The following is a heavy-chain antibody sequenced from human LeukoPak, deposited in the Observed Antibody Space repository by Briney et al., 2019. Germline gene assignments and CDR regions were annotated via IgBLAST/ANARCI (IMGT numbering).Heavy chain of an antibody. CDR3: ARLTGTLAPPDIFGLDV. CDR1: GYDFRSYW. D-gene: IGHD4-11*01. V-gene: IGHV5-51*01. CDR2: IYPDDSDA. J-gene: IGHJ6*02. Sequence: GASLQISCKASGYDFRSYWIVWVRQMPGHGLECLGIIYPDDSDARYSPSHQGQVTISVDNSVNTAYLQWGGLTASDTAIYYCARLTGTLAPPDIFGLDVWGQGTSVIVSS.